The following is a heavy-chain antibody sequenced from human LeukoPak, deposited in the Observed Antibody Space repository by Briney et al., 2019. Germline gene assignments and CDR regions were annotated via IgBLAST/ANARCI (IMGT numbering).Heavy chain of an antibody. V-gene: IGHV4-39*01. J-gene: IGHJ4*02. CDR3: ARREQWLGYFDY. CDR1: GGSISSRTYY. D-gene: IGHD6-19*01. Sequence: SETLSLTCTVSGGSISSRTYYWGWIRQPPGKGLEWIGSICYSGSTYYNPSLKSRVTISVDTSKNQFSLKLSSVTAADTAVYYCARREQWLGYFDYWGQGTLVTVSS. CDR2: ICYSGST.